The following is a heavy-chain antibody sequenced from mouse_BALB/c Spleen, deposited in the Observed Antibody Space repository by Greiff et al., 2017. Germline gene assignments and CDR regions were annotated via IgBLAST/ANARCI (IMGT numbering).Heavy chain of an antibody. J-gene: IGHJ4*01. CDR3: ARSFGSSYDAMDY. CDR2: INPSTGYT. V-gene: IGHV1-7*01. D-gene: IGHD1-1*01. Sequence: VQLQQSGAELAKPGASVKMSCKASGYTFTSYWMHWVKQRPGQGLEWIGYINPSTGYTEYNQKFKDKATLTADKSSSTAYMQLSSLTSEDSAVYYCARSFGSSYDAMDYWGQGTSVTVSS. CDR1: GYTFTSYW.